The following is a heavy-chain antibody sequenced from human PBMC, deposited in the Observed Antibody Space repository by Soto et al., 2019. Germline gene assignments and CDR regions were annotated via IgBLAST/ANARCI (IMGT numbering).Heavy chain of an antibody. V-gene: IGHV1-2*02. CDR2: INPNSGGT. D-gene: IGHD1-1*01. CDR3: AREPATAKPEGVDF. J-gene: IGHJ4*02. Sequence: ASVKVSCKASGYTFSDYYIHWVRQAPGQGLEWMGWINPNSGGTKYAPKFQGGVTMTRDTSITTAYMELSGLRSGDTAVYYCAREPATAKPEGVDFWGQGTLVTVSS. CDR1: GYTFSDYY.